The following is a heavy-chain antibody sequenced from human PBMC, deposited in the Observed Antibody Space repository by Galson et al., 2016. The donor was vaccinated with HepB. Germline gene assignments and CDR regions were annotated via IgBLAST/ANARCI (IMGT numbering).Heavy chain of an antibody. D-gene: IGHD6-13*01. CDR3: ARAGSWPNWFDP. V-gene: IGHV4-59*01. Sequence: ETLSLTCTVSGDSISPYYWSWIRQPPGKGLEYIGFVAYTGSTDYNPSLKSRVIISVDTSKNQFSLKLSSVTTADTAVYYCARAGSWPNWFDPWGQGTLITVSS. J-gene: IGHJ5*02. CDR2: VAYTGST. CDR1: GDSISPYY.